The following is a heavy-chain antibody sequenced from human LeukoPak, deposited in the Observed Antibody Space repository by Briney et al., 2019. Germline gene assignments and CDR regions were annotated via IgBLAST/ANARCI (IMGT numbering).Heavy chain of an antibody. CDR2: ISGSGGST. CDR1: GFTFSSYA. D-gene: IGHD5-24*01. J-gene: IGHJ4*02. V-gene: IGHV3-23*01. CDR3: ASLATIRVGFDY. Sequence: PGRSLRLSCAASGFTFSSYAMSWVRQAPGKGLEWVSAISGSGGSTYYADSVKGRFTISRDNSKNTLYLQMNSLRAEDTAVYYCASLATIRVGFDYWGQGTLVTVSS.